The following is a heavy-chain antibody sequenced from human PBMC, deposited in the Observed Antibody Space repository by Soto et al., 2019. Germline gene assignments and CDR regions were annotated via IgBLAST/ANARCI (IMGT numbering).Heavy chain of an antibody. J-gene: IGHJ4*02. V-gene: IGHV1-3*01. Sequence: ASVKVSCTASGYTFTSYAMHWVRQAPGQRLEWMGWINAGNGNTKYSQKFQGRVTITRDTSASTAYMELSSLRSEDTAVYYCARGRGYCSGGSCYEVLRSSGFDYWGQGTLVTVSS. CDR1: GYTFTSYA. CDR2: INAGNGNT. D-gene: IGHD2-15*01. CDR3: ARGRGYCSGGSCYEVLRSSGFDY.